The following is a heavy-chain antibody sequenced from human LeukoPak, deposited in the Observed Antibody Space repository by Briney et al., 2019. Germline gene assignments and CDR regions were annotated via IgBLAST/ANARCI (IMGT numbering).Heavy chain of an antibody. CDR3: ARDRFEGYSNYVSDS. J-gene: IGHJ4*02. V-gene: IGHV4-61*02. CDR2: IYTSGST. CDR1: GGSISRGSYY. D-gene: IGHD4-11*01. Sequence: SQTLSLTCTVSGGSISRGSYYWSWIRQPAGKGLEWIGRIYTSGSTNYTPSLKSRVTMSVDTSNNQFSLKLSSVTAADTAVYYCARDRFEGYSNYVSDSWGQGTLVTVSS.